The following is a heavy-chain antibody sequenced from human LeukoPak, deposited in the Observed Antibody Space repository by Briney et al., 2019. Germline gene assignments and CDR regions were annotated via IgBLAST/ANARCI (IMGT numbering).Heavy chain of an antibody. V-gene: IGHV3-9*01. CDR1: GFTFDDYA. D-gene: IGHD6-19*01. CDR3: ARDVSSGWYLDY. Sequence: GGSLRLSCAASGFTFDDYAMHWVRQAPGKGLEWVSGISWNSGSIGYADSVKGRFTISRDNAKNSLYLQMNSLRAEDTAVYYCARDVSSGWYLDYWGQGTLVTVSS. CDR2: ISWNSGSI. J-gene: IGHJ4*02.